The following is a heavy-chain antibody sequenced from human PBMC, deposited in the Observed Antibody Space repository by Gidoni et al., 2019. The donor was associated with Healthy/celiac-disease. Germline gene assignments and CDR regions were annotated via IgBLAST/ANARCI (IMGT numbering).Heavy chain of an antibody. J-gene: IGHJ5*02. V-gene: IGHV3-53*02. CDR2: IYSGGST. CDR3: ARARFRVGATAHWFDP. D-gene: IGHD1-26*01. Sequence: EVQLVETGGGLIQPGGSLRLSCAASGFHASSNYMSWVRQAPGKGLEWVSVIYSGGSTYYADSVKGRFTISRDNSKNTLYLQMNSLRAEDTAVYYCARARFRVGATAHWFDPWGQGTLVTVSS. CDR1: GFHASSNY.